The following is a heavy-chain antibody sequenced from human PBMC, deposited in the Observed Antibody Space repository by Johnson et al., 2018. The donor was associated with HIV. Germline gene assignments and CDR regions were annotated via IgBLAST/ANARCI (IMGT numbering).Heavy chain of an antibody. D-gene: IGHD2-21*01. Sequence: QMQLVESGGGVVQPGRSLRLSCAVSGIIFSHYGMHWVRQAPGKGLEWVALISYDGSNKYYTDSVKGRFTISSDNSKNTLYLQMNSLRAEDTAVYFCAKVKIVTYVFDIWGQGTMVTVSS. CDR3: AKVKIVTYVFDI. V-gene: IGHV3-30*18. CDR2: ISYDGSNK. J-gene: IGHJ3*02. CDR1: GIIFSHYG.